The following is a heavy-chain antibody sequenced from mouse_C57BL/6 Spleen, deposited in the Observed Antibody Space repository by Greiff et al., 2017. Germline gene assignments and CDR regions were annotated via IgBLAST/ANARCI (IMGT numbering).Heavy chain of an antibody. V-gene: IGHV1-81*01. CDR3: ARAGLGIVTGDYAMDY. J-gene: IGHJ4*01. CDR1: GYTFTSYG. D-gene: IGHD2-5*01. Sequence: QVHVKQSGAELARPGASVKLSCKASGYTFTSYGISWVKQRTGQGLEWIGEIYPRSGNTYYNEKFKGKATLTADKSSSTAYMELRSLTSEDSAVYFCARAGLGIVTGDYAMDYWGQGTSVTVSS. CDR2: IYPRSGNT.